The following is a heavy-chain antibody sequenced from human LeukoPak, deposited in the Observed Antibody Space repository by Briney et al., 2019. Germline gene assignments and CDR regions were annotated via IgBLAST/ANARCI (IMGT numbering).Heavy chain of an antibody. Sequence: SEALSLTCTVSGGSVSSTSYYWSWIRQPPGKGLEWIGYIHYSGSTNYNPSLKSRVTISVDTSKNQFSLKLSSVTAADTAVYYCARAAYSGSYHSDYWGQGTLVTVSA. D-gene: IGHD1-26*01. CDR2: IHYSGST. J-gene: IGHJ4*02. V-gene: IGHV4-61*01. CDR1: GGSVSSTSYY. CDR3: ARAAYSGSYHSDY.